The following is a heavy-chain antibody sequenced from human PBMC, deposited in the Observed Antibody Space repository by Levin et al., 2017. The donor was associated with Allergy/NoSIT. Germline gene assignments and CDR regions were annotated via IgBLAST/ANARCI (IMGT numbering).Heavy chain of an antibody. D-gene: IGHD3-10*01. CDR1: GGSISSYY. J-gene: IGHJ5*02. CDR3: ARARFTMVRWFDP. Sequence: PSETLSLTCTVSGGSISSYYWSWIRQPPGKGLEWIGYIYYSGSTNYNPSLKSRVTISVDTSKNQFSLKLSSVTAADTAVYYCARARFTMVRWFDPWGQGTLVTVSS. CDR2: IYYSGST. V-gene: IGHV4-59*01.